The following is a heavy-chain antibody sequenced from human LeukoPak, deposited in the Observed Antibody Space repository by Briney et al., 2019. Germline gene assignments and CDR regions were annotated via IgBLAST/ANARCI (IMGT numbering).Heavy chain of an antibody. J-gene: IGHJ4*02. V-gene: IGHV3-33*01. Sequence: GGSLRLSCAASGFTFSSYGMHWVRQAPGKGLEWVAVIWYDGSNKYYADSVKGRFTISRDNSENTLYLQMNSLRAEDTAVYYCAREESYGDYGLANWGQGTLVTVSS. CDR3: AREESYGDYGLAN. CDR2: IWYDGSNK. CDR1: GFTFSSYG. D-gene: IGHD4-17*01.